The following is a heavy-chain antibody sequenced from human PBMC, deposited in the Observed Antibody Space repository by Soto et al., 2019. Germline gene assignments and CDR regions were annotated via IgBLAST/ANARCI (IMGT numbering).Heavy chain of an antibody. J-gene: IGHJ6*02. V-gene: IGHV1-24*01. D-gene: IGHD2-8*01. CDR3: AADGAYETYGYYGMDV. CDR2: FDPEDGET. Sequence: ASVKVSCKVSGYTLTELSMHWVRQAPGKGLEWMGGFDPEDGETIYAQKFQERVTITRDMSTSTAYMELSSLRSEDTAVYYCAADGAYETYGYYGMDVWSQGTTVTVSS. CDR1: GYTLTELS.